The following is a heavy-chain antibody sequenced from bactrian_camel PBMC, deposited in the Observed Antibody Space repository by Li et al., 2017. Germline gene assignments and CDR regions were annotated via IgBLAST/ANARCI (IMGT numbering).Heavy chain of an antibody. D-gene: IGHD1*01. CDR3: ASRQFRCYGATCFARNAYQY. V-gene: IGHV3S63*01. CDR1: GYITSGYC. CDR2: TGLSGGRG. J-gene: IGHJ4*01. Sequence: HVQLVESGGGSVQAGGSLILSCAASGYITSGYCIGWFRQAPGKEREGVAGTGLSGGRGYYADSVKGRFTISQDNAKNTVYLQMNSQKPEDTAMYYCASRQFRCYGATCFARNAYQYWGQGTQVTVS.